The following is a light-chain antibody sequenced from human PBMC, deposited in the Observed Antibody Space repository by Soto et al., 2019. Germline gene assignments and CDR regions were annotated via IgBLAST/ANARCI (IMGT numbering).Light chain of an antibody. CDR2: LGS. CDR1: QSLQHTNGYTY. J-gene: IGKJ3*01. V-gene: IGKV2-28*01. Sequence: DIVLTQSPLSLPVTPGEPASISCRSSQSLQHTNGYTYFNWYLQKPGQSPQLLIYLGSHRASGVPDRISGSGSGTDFTLKISRVEAEDVGVYYCMQALETPFTFGPGTKVDIK. CDR3: MQALETPFT.